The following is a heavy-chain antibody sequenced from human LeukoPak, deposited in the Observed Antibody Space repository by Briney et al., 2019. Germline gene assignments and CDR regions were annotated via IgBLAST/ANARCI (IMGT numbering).Heavy chain of an antibody. J-gene: IGHJ4*02. CDR3: ARDERYDSSGYPFDY. CDR2: INPNSGGT. Sequence: ASVKVSCKASGYTFTSYDINWVRQATGQGLEWMGWINPNSGGTNYAQKFQGRVTMTRDTSISTAYMELSRLRSDDTAVYYCARDERYDSSGYPFDYWGQGTLVTVSS. D-gene: IGHD3-22*01. V-gene: IGHV1-2*02. CDR1: GYTFTSYD.